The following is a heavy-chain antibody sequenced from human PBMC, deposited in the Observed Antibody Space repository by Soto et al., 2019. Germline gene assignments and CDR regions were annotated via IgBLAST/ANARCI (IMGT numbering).Heavy chain of an antibody. V-gene: IGHV3-30*18. CDR1: GFTFSSYG. CDR2: ISYDGSNK. CDR3: AKDRPASNIYYYYSGMDV. Sequence: GGSLRLSCAASGFTFSSYGMHWVRQAPGKGLEWVAVISYDGSNKYYADSVKGRFTISRDNSKNTLYLQMNSLRAEDTAVYYCAKDRPASNIYYYYSGMDVWGQGTTVPVSS. J-gene: IGHJ6*02. D-gene: IGHD6-6*01.